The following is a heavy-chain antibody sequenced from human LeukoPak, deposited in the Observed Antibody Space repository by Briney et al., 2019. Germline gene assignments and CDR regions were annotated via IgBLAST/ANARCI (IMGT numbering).Heavy chain of an antibody. CDR1: GFTFSDYY. D-gene: IGHD4-17*01. V-gene: IGHV3-11*01. CDR3: ARAEDGDNFDY. Sequence: GGSLRLSCTASGFTFSDYYMSWIRQAPGKGLERVSYISSSGSTIYYADSVKGRFTISRDNAKNSLYLQMNSLRAEDTAVYYCARAEDGDNFDYWGQGTLVTVSS. J-gene: IGHJ4*02. CDR2: ISSSGSTI.